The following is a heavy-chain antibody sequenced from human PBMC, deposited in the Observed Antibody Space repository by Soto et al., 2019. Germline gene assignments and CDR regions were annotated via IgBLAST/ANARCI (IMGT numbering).Heavy chain of an antibody. CDR1: GFTFSNAW. CDR2: IKSKTDGGTT. J-gene: IGHJ4*02. D-gene: IGHD7-27*01. CDR3: TTDPELGIIDY. Sequence: GGSLRLSCVASGFTFSNAWMSWVRQAPGKGLEWVGRIKSKTDGGTTDYAAPVKGRFTISRDDSKNTLYLQMNILKTEDTAVYYCTTDPELGIIDYWGQGTLVTVSS. V-gene: IGHV3-15*01.